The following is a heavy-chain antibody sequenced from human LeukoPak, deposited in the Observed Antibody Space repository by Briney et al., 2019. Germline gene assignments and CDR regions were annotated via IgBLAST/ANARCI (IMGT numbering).Heavy chain of an antibody. J-gene: IGHJ4*02. D-gene: IGHD1-26*01. CDR3: AKDRWELLQAFDY. CDR1: GFTFDDYA. V-gene: IGHV3-9*01. Sequence: GRSLRLSCAASGFTFDDYAMHWVRQAPGKGLEWVSGISWNSGSIGYADSVKGRFTISRDNSKNTLYLQMNSLRAEDTAVYYCAKDRWELLQAFDYWGQGTLVTVSS. CDR2: ISWNSGSI.